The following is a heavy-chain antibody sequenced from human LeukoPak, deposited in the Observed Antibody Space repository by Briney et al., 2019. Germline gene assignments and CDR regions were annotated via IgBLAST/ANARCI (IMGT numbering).Heavy chain of an antibody. CDR2: ISYDGSNK. V-gene: IGHV3-30-3*02. Sequence: PGGSLRLSCAASGFTFSSYAMHWVRQAPGKGLEWVAVISYDGSNKYYADSVKGRFTISRDNSKNTLYLQMNSLRAEDTAVYYCANDVGSSTTPDVWGKGTTVAVSS. D-gene: IGHD2-15*01. J-gene: IGHJ6*04. CDR3: ANDVGSSTTPDV. CDR1: GFTFSSYA.